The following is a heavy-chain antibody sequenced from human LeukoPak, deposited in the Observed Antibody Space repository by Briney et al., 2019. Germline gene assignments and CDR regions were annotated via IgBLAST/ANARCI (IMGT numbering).Heavy chain of an antibody. CDR2: IYYSGST. D-gene: IGHD6-13*01. CDR3: ARTKQQLVQLGAFDI. Sequence: SETLSLTCTVSGGSISSYYWSWIRQPPGKGLEWIGYIYYSGSTNYNPSLKSRVTISVDTSKNQFSLKLSSVTAADAAVYYCARTKQQLVQLGAFDIWGQGTMVTVSS. J-gene: IGHJ3*02. V-gene: IGHV4-59*01. CDR1: GGSISSYY.